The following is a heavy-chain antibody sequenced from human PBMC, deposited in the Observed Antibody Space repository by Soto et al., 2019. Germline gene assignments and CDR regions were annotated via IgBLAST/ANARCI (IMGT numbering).Heavy chain of an antibody. Sequence: QVQVVQSGDEVKKPGASVKVSCKASGYTFTNYGFSWVRQAPGQGLEWMGWISGYNGNTKYAEKFQGRVTMTTDTSTSTAHMELRSLISDETAVYYCAREGQAPYYYYGMDVWAQGTAVTVSS. V-gene: IGHV1-18*01. CDR2: ISGYNGNT. J-gene: IGHJ6*02. CDR3: AREGQAPYYYYGMDV. CDR1: GYTFTNYG.